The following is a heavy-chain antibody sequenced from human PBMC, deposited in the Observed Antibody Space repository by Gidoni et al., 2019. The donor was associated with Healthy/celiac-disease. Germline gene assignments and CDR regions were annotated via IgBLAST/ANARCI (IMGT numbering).Heavy chain of an antibody. CDR1: GGSFSGYY. CDR3: ARVAPTTDIVVVPAVKIFDY. D-gene: IGHD2-2*01. J-gene: IGHJ4*02. Sequence: QVQLQQWGAGLLKPSETLSLTCAVYGGSFSGYYWSWISQHPGKGVEWIGEINHTGNTNYNPSLKSRVTISVDTSKNQFSLKLSSVIAADTAVYYCARVAPTTDIVVVPAVKIFDYWGQGTLVTVSS. V-gene: IGHV4-34*01. CDR2: INHTGNT.